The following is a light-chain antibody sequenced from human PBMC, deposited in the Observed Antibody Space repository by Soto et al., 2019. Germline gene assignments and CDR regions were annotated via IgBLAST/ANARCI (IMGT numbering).Light chain of an antibody. Sequence: DIVMTQSPATLSVAPGERVTFSYRASQGVSRKLAWYQHKPGQPPRLLIAGASTGATGIPARFSGSGSGTEFTLTISSLQSEDCAIYYCQQYHTLPITFGGGTKVEIK. V-gene: IGKV3-15*01. J-gene: IGKJ4*01. CDR2: GAS. CDR1: QGVSRK. CDR3: QQYHTLPIT.